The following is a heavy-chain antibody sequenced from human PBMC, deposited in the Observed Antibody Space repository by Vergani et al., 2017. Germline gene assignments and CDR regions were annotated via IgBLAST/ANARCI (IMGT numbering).Heavy chain of an antibody. J-gene: IGHJ4*02. CDR1: GFTVSSNY. CDR3: ARKCGGDCYXFDY. Sequence: EVQLVESGGGLIQPGGSLRLSCAASGFTVSSNYMSWVRQAPGKGLEWVSVIYSGGSTYYADSVKGRFTSSRDNSKNTLYLQMNSLRAEDTAVYYCARKCGGDCYXFDYWGQGTLVTVSS. D-gene: IGHD2-21*02. V-gene: IGHV3-53*01. CDR2: IYSGGST.